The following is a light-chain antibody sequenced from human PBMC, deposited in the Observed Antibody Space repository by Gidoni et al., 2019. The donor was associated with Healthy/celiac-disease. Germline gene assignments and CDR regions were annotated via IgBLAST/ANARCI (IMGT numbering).Light chain of an antibody. CDR1: QSISSY. V-gene: IGKV1-39*01. Sequence: DIQMTQYPSSLSSSVVDRVTITCRASQSISSYLNWYQQKPGKAPKLLIYAASSLQSGVPSRFNGSGSGTDFTLTISRLQPEDFATYYCQQSYSTPPTFGQGTRLEIK. CDR3: QQSYSTPPT. CDR2: AAS. J-gene: IGKJ5*01.